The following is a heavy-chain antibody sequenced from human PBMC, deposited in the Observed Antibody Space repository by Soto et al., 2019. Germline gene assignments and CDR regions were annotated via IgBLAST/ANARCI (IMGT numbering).Heavy chain of an antibody. V-gene: IGHV1-69*13. Sequence: SVKVSCKASGGTFSSYAISWVRQAPGQGLEWMGGIIPIFGTANYAQKFQGRVTITADESTSTAYMELSSLRSEDTAVYYCARDPGYSYGYGNWFDPWGQGTLDTVSS. CDR2: IIPIFGTA. D-gene: IGHD5-18*01. J-gene: IGHJ5*02. CDR1: GGTFSSYA. CDR3: ARDPGYSYGYGNWFDP.